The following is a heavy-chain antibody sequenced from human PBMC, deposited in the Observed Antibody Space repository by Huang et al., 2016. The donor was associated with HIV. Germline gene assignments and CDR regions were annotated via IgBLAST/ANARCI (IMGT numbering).Heavy chain of an antibody. CDR1: GGSIKSRNYY. V-gene: IGHV4-39*01. J-gene: IGHJ4*02. CDR3: ARRQGSGYYFYFDY. CDR2: IYYSGSP. D-gene: IGHD3-22*01. Sequence: QLQLQESGPGLVKPSDTLSLNCTISGGSIKSRNYYWGWVRQAPGKGLEWIGDIYYSGSPYSNPSLRSRVSLSVDTSKNQVTLKVNAGIAADTAVYYCARRQGSGYYFYFDYWGRGIPVTVSA.